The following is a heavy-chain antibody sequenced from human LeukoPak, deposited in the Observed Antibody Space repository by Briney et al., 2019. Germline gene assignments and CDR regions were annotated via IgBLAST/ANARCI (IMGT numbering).Heavy chain of an antibody. D-gene: IGHD1-26*01. V-gene: IGHV3-53*01. CDR2: IYSGGST. Sequence: GGSLRLSCAASGFTVSSNYMSWVRQAPGKGLEWVSVIYSGGSTYYADSVKGRFTISRDNSKNTLYLQMNSLRAEDTAVYYCASIVGTPPLYYFDYWGQGTLVTVSS. CDR1: GFTVSSNY. J-gene: IGHJ4*02. CDR3: ASIVGTPPLYYFDY.